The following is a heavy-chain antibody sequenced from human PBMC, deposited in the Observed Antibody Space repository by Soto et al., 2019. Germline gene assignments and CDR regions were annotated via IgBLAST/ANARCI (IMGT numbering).Heavy chain of an antibody. J-gene: IGHJ4*02. V-gene: IGHV4-39*02. CDR3: ARDSSGYYSIPPDY. Sequence: PSETLSLTGIFSVAPITISSSYWGWFPHPPGKGLEWIGSIYYSGSTYYNPSLKSRVTISVDTSKNQFSLKLSSVTAADTAVYYCARDSSGYYSIPPDYWGQGTLVTVSS. CDR2: IYYSGST. D-gene: IGHD3-22*01. CDR1: VAPITISSSY.